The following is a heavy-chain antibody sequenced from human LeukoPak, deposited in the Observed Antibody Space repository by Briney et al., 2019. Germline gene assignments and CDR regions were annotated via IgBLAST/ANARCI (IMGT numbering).Heavy chain of an antibody. CDR2: IPLDGRT. CDR1: GFTLKSHA. D-gene: IGHD1-26*01. V-gene: IGHV3-23*01. Sequence: GGSLRLSCVASGFTLKSHAMSWVRQAPGKGLEWVSGIPLDGRTFYTDSVKGRFTISRDNSKTTLYLQMNSLRAEDTALYYCAKAYPSLVDSVPLFDHWGQGTLVTVSS. J-gene: IGHJ4*02. CDR3: AKAYPSLVDSVPLFDH.